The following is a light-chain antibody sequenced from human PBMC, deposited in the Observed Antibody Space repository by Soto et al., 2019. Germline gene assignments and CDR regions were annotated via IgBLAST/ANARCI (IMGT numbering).Light chain of an antibody. CDR3: SAHGGTNPYV. V-gene: IGLV2-8*01. CDR2: DVN. Sequence: QSALTQPPSASGSPGQSVAISCTGTAGDIGGYTFVSWYQQHPGKAPKLVIYDVNETPSGVPDRFSGSKSGNTASLTVSGLQAEDEADYYCSAHGGTNPYVFGTGTQRTVL. J-gene: IGLJ1*01. CDR1: AGDIGGYTF.